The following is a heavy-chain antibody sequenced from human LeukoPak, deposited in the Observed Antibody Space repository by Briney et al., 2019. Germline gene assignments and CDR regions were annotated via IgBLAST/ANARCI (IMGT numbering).Heavy chain of an antibody. J-gene: IGHJ2*01. D-gene: IGHD1-26*01. CDR1: GFTVSSNY. Sequence: GGSLRLSCAASGFTVSSNYMSWVRQAPGKGLEWVSVIYSDGSTYYADSVKGRFTISRDNSKNTLYLQMNSLRGEDTAVYYCARPSGSYWYFDLWGRGTLVTVSS. CDR3: ARPSGSYWYFDL. CDR2: IYSDGST. V-gene: IGHV3-66*04.